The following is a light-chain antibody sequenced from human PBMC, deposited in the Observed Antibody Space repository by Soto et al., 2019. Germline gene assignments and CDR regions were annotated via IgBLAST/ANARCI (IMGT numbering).Light chain of an antibody. CDR2: GAS. CDR1: QTIRSNY. V-gene: IGKV3-20*01. CDR3: QQYGSSPWT. J-gene: IGKJ1*01. Sequence: ETVLTQSPGTLSLSPGERATLSCRASQTIRSNYLAWYRQTAGQAPRLLIYGASNRASGIADRFSGSGSGTEFTLIISRLEPEDFALYYCQQYGSSPWTFGQGTKVEIK.